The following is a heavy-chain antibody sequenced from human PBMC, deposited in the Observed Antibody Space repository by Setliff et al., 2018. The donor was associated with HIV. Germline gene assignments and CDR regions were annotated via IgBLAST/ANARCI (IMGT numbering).Heavy chain of an antibody. CDR3: ARGPGCGGDCRAFAMDSFDM. CDR1: GFTFSSYW. D-gene: IGHD2-21*02. CDR2: IKQDGSER. J-gene: IGHJ3*02. Sequence: GGSLRLSCAASGFTFSSYWMSWVRQAPGKGLEWVANIKQDGSERYYLDSVKGRFSISRDNAKNSVYLQMNSLRAEDTAVYYCARGPGCGGDCRAFAMDSFDMLGQGTKVTVSS. V-gene: IGHV3-7*03.